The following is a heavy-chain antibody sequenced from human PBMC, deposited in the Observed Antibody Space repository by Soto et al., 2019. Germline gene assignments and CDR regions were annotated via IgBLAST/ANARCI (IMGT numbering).Heavy chain of an antibody. CDR1: GFSLADYP. D-gene: IGHD6-19*01. CDR3: AKGPHTNVGWPYYCDS. CDR2: TSPRGETL. Sequence: GGSLRLSCVASGFSLADYPMNWVRQTPGKGLEWISYTSPRGETLYYAESVEGRFTISRDNGRNSLFLQMNSLRDEDTALYFCAKGPHTNVGWPYYCDSWGQGVPVTVSS. V-gene: IGHV3-48*02. J-gene: IGHJ4*02.